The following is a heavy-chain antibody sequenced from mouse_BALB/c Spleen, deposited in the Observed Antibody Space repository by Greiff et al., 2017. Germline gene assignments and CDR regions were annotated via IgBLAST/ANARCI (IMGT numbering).Heavy chain of an antibody. V-gene: IGHV1-20*02. D-gene: IGHD1-1*01. CDR2: INPYNGDT. J-gene: IGHJ4*01. CDR3: ARSTTVVYYYAMDY. CDR1: GYSFTGYF. Sequence: VQLQQSGPELVKPGASVKISCKASGYSFTGYFMNWVMQSHGKSLEWIGRINPYNGDTFYNQKFKGKATLTVDKSSSTAHMELRSLASEDSAVYYCARSTTVVYYYAMDYGGQGTSVTVSS.